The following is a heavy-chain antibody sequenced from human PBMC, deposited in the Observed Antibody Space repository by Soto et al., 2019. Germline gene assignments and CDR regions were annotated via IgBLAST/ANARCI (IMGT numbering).Heavy chain of an antibody. CDR2: ISGSSSRI. V-gene: IGHV3-48*03. D-gene: IGHD2-2*02. J-gene: IGHJ4*02. CDR3: AREGKYLRPFDY. CDR1: GSTFSRYE. Sequence: EEQLVESGGGLVQPGGSLRLSCAASGSTFSRYEMNWVRQAPGKGLEWVSYISGSSSRIYYADSVKGRFTISRDNAKNSLFLQMNSLRAEDTAVYYCAREGKYLRPFDYWGQGTLVTVSS.